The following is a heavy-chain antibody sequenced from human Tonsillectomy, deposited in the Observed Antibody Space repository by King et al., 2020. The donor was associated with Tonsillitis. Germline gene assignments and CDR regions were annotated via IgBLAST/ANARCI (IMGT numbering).Heavy chain of an antibody. D-gene: IGHD3-3*01. CDR3: AKGTFYDFWSGYFQMYYYYYYMDV. V-gene: IGHV3-30*18. J-gene: IGHJ6*03. CDR2: ISYDGSNK. Sequence: VQLVESGGGVVQPGRSLRLSCAASGFTFSSYGMHWVRQAPGKGLEWVAVISYDGSNKYYADSVKGRFTISRDNSKNTLYLQMNSLRAEDTAVYYCAKGTFYDFWSGYFQMYYYYYYMDVWGKGTRVTVSS. CDR1: GFTFSSYG.